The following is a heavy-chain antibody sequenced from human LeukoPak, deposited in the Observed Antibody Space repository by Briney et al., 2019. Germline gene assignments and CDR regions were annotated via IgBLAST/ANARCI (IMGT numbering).Heavy chain of an antibody. D-gene: IGHD4-23*01. Sequence: SETLSLTCTVSGGSISSSSYYWGWIRQPPGKGLEWIGSIYYSGSTYYNPSLKSRVTISVDTSKNQFSLKLSSVTAADTAVYYCARRTSLDYGGNEPDYFDYWGQGTLVTVSS. J-gene: IGHJ4*02. CDR1: GGSISSSSYY. CDR3: ARRTSLDYGGNEPDYFDY. V-gene: IGHV4-39*01. CDR2: IYYSGST.